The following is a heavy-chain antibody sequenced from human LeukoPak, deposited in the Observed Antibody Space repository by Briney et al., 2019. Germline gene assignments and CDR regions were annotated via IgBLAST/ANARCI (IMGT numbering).Heavy chain of an antibody. D-gene: IGHD5-24*01. Sequence: ASVKVSCKASGYTFTSYYMHWVRQAPGQGLEWMGIINPSGGSTSYAQKFQGRVTMTRDMSTSTVYMELSSLRSEDTAVCYCAREKGRYGRWLQLPLCDYWGQGTLVTVSS. CDR3: AREKGRYGRWLQLPLCDY. CDR1: GYTFTSYY. J-gene: IGHJ4*02. V-gene: IGHV1-46*01. CDR2: INPSGGST.